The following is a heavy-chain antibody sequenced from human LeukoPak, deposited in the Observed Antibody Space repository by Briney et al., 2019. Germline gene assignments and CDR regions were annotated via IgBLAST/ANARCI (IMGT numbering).Heavy chain of an antibody. V-gene: IGHV3-23*01. Sequence: GGSLRLSCAASGFTFSSYAMSWVRQAPGKGLEWVSGISGSGDSTYYADSVKGRFTISRDNSKNTLSLQMSSLRAEDTAVYYCARGYCSGGSCSKFDYWGQGTLVTVSS. J-gene: IGHJ4*02. CDR2: ISGSGDST. D-gene: IGHD2-15*01. CDR1: GFTFSSYA. CDR3: ARGYCSGGSCSKFDY.